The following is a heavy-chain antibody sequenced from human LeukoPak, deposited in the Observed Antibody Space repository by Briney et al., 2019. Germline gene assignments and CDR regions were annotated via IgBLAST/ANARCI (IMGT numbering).Heavy chain of an antibody. D-gene: IGHD6-13*01. J-gene: IGHJ5*02. V-gene: IGHV3-7*01. CDR1: GFTFSSYA. CDR2: IKQDGNEK. CDR3: ARFRAATGPLKADWFDP. Sequence: PGGSLRLSCAASGFTFSSYAMSWVRQAPGKGLEWVANIKQDGNEKYYVDSVKGRFTISRDNAKNSLYLQMNSLRAEDTAVYYCARFRAATGPLKADWFDPWGQGTLVTVSS.